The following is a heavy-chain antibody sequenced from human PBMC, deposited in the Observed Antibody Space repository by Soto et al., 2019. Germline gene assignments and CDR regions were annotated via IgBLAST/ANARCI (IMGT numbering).Heavy chain of an antibody. CDR1: GFTFSSYG. V-gene: IGHV3-30*18. CDR2: ISYDGSNK. J-gene: IGHJ4*02. D-gene: IGHD6-13*01. Sequence: QVQLVESGGGVVQPGRSLRLSCAASGFTFSSYGMHWVRQAPGKGLEWVAVISYDGSNKYYADSVKGRFTISRDNSKNTLYLQMNSLRAEDTAVYYCAKVASSIAAAGTSDYYFDYWGQGTLVTVSS. CDR3: AKVASSIAAAGTSDYYFDY.